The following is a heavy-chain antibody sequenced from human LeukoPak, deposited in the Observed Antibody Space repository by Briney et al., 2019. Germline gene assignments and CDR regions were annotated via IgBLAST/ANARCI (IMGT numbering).Heavy chain of an antibody. V-gene: IGHV3-33*01. CDR3: ARVDPTDDRRVNYYYLYY. J-gene: IGHJ4*02. D-gene: IGHD3-22*01. CDR1: GFTFSNYG. Sequence: GGPLRLSCAASGFTFSNYGMHWVRQAPGKALEWVAVIWDDGSEKYYADSVRGRFPIYRENSKHTLYLQMNSLRAEDTAMYYCARVDPTDDRRVNYYYLYYCGQGTLVTVSS. CDR2: IWDDGSEK.